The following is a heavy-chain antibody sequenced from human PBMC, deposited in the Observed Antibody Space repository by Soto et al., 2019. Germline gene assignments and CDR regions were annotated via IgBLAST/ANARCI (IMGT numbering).Heavy chain of an antibody. D-gene: IGHD6-6*01. Sequence: EVQLVESGGGLVQPGRSLRLSCAASGFTFDDYAMHWVRQAPGKGLEWVSGISWNSGSIGYADSVKGRFTISRDNAKNSLYLQMNSLRAEDTALYYCAKGVSSSTEDYYYYMDVWGKGTTVTVSS. V-gene: IGHV3-9*01. CDR2: ISWNSGSI. J-gene: IGHJ6*03. CDR3: AKGVSSSTEDYYYYMDV. CDR1: GFTFDDYA.